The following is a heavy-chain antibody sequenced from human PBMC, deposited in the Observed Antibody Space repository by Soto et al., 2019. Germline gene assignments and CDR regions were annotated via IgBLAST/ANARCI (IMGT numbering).Heavy chain of an antibody. V-gene: IGHV4-39*01. CDR2: IYYSGST. J-gene: IGHJ4*02. CDR3: ARQSVGRPRLYYFDY. CDR1: GGSISSSSYY. Sequence: SETLSLTCTVSGGSISSSSYYWGWIRQPPGKGLEWIGSIYYSGSTYYNPSLKSRVTISVDTSKNQFSLKLSSVTAADTAVYYCARQSVGRPRLYYFDYWGQGTLVTVSS. D-gene: IGHD2-15*01.